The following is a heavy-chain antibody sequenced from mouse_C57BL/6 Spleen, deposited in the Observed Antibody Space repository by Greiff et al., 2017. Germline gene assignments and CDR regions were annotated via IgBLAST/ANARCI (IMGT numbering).Heavy chain of an antibody. D-gene: IGHD1-1*01. J-gene: IGHJ3*01. CDR1: GYTFTDYN. CDR3: ARSYYGSSYPSWFAY. CDR2: INPNNGGT. Sequence: VQLKESGPELVKPGASVKMSCKASGYTFTDYNMHWVKQSHGKSLEWIGYINPNNGGTSYNQKFKGKATLTVNKSSSTAYMELRSLTSEDSAVYYCARSYYGSSYPSWFAYWGQGTLVTVSA. V-gene: IGHV1-22*01.